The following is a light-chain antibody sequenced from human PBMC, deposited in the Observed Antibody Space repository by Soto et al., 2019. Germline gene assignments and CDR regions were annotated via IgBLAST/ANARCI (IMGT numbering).Light chain of an antibody. CDR3: LQALQPPYT. Sequence: EIVMTQSPLSLPVTPGEPPSISCRSSQSLLHSDGYNYLTWYLQRPGQSPQFLVYLGSNRASGAHDRFSAGGSGSDFTLKISSVEAEDVGVYYCLQALQPPYTFGQGTKLE. V-gene: IGKV2-28*01. CDR2: LGS. CDR1: QSLLHSDGYNY. J-gene: IGKJ2*01.